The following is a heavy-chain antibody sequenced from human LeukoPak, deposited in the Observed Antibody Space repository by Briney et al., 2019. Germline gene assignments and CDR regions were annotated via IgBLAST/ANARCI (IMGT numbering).Heavy chain of an antibody. CDR3: ARTLVYYYNSGSYLVD. Sequence: GASVKVSCKASGYTFTGYYMHWVRQAPGQGLEWMGWINPNSGGTNYAQNFQGRVTMTRDTSISTAYMELSRLRSDDTAVYYCARTLVYYYNSGSYLVDWGQGTLVTVSS. CDR2: INPNSGGT. CDR1: GYTFTGYY. J-gene: IGHJ4*02. D-gene: IGHD3-10*01. V-gene: IGHV1-2*02.